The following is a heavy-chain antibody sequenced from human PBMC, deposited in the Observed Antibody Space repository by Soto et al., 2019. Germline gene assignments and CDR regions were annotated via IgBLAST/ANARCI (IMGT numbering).Heavy chain of an antibody. Sequence: QVQLVESGGTLVKPGGSLRLSCVASGFTFTDYYMTWIRQAPGKGLEWVSYITSSGSAIYYADSVKGRFTISRDNAKNSLYLQMNSLRAEDTAMYYCARDYVASRGWGDIDYWGRGTLVTVSS. D-gene: IGHD6-19*01. CDR2: ITSSGSAI. J-gene: IGHJ4*02. CDR1: GFTFTDYY. CDR3: ARDYVASRGWGDIDY. V-gene: IGHV3-11*01.